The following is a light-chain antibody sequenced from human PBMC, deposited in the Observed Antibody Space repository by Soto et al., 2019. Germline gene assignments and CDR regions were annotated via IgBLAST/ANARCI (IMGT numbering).Light chain of an antibody. CDR1: ALPKQY. CDR3: QSADSSGTFVI. Sequence: SYELTQPPSVSVSPGQPATITCSGDALPKQYTYWYQQKPGQAPLLVIYKDTERPSGIPERFSGSSSGTTVTLTISGVQAEDEADYFCQSADSSGTFVIFGGGTKVTVL. J-gene: IGLJ2*01. CDR2: KDT. V-gene: IGLV3-25*03.